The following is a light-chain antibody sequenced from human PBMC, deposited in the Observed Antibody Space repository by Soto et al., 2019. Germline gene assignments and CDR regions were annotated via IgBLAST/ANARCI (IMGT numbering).Light chain of an antibody. V-gene: IGKV3-11*01. CDR1: QSVSSY. J-gene: IGKJ2*01. CDR2: DAS. Sequence: EIVLTQSPATLSLSPGERATLSCRASQSVSSYLAWYQQKPGQAPRLLIYDASNRATSIPARFSGSGSWTDFTLSISSLEAEDFAVYYCQQRSNWPPYTFGQGTKLEIK. CDR3: QQRSNWPPYT.